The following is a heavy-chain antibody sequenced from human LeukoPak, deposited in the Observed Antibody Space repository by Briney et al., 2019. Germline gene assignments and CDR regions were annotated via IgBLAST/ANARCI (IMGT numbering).Heavy chain of an antibody. CDR2: ISSSINYI. V-gene: IGHV3-21*01. D-gene: IGHD6-25*01. Sequence: GGSLRLSCGAAGFTFSLYTMNWVRQASGKGLEWVSTISSSINYIYYADSVKGRFTISRDNTKNSLYLQMSSLRAEDTAVYYCVRASGRDFDYWGQGTLVTVSS. CDR3: VRASGRDFDY. J-gene: IGHJ4*02. CDR1: GFTFSLYT.